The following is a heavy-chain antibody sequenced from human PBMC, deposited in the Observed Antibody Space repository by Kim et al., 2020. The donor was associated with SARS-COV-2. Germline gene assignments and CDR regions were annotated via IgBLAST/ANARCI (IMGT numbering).Heavy chain of an antibody. D-gene: IGHD3-10*01. Sequence: SETLSLTCAVYGGSFSGYYWSWIRQPPGKGLEWIGEINHSGSTNYNPSLKSRVTISVDTSKNQFSLKLSSVTAADTAVYYCARGRYYGSGSYYNLGVWGQGTTVTVSS. CDR3: ARGRYYGSGSYYNLGV. J-gene: IGHJ6*02. CDR1: GGSFSGYY. V-gene: IGHV4-34*01. CDR2: INHSGST.